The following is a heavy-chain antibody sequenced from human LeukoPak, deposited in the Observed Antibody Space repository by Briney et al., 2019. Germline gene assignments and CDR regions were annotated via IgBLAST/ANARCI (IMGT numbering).Heavy chain of an antibody. CDR3: VKVDYYGSGSHYDI. V-gene: IGHV3-64D*06. D-gene: IGHD3-10*01. J-gene: IGHJ4*02. CDR2: ISSNGRST. Sequence: GGSLRLSCSASGFTFSSYAMHWVRQAPGKGLEYVSAISSNGRSTYYEDSVKGRFTISRDSSKNTLYLQMSSLRAEDTAVYYCVKVDYYGSGSHYDIWGQGTLVTVSS. CDR1: GFTFSSYA.